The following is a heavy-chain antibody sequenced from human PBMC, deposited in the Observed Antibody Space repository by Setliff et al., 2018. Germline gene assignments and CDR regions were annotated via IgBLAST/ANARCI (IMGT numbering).Heavy chain of an antibody. CDR2: ISSSSSTI. CDR1: GFTFSSYW. CDR3: ARDRGSGSYFLRYFDY. J-gene: IGHJ4*02. D-gene: IGHD1-26*01. V-gene: IGHV3-48*01. Sequence: GGSLRLSCAASGFTFSSYWMSWVRQAPGKGLEWVSYISSSSSTIYYADSVKGRFTISRDNAKNSLHLQMNSLRAEDTAVYYCARDRGSGSYFLRYFDYWGQGTLVTVSS.